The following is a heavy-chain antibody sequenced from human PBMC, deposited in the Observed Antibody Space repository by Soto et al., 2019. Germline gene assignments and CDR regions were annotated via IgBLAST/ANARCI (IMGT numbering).Heavy chain of an antibody. CDR1: GFTFSNYS. J-gene: IGHJ4*01. CDR3: EKDGLFVVGADSFDN. CDR2: IWYDGANR. D-gene: IGHD3-3*01. V-gene: IGHV3-33*06. Sequence: GGSLRLSCVGSGFTFSNYSMHWVRQPPGKGLEWVAVIWYDGANRYYADSVRGRLTISRDNSEDTLYLQMNSLGPEDTAVYYCEKDGLFVVGADSFDNWGHGTPVTVSS.